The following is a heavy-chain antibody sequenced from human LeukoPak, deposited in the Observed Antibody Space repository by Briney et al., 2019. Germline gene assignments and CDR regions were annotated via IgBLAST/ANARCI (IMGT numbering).Heavy chain of an antibody. V-gene: IGHV4-59*01. Sequence: KPSETLSLTCTVSGGSISSYYWSWIRQPPGKGLEWIGYIYYSGGTNYNPSLKSRVTISVDTSKNQFSLKLSSVTAADTAVYYCARRAAATPDFDYWGQGTLVTVSS. CDR3: ARRAAATPDFDY. J-gene: IGHJ4*02. D-gene: IGHD2-15*01. CDR2: IYYSGGT. CDR1: GGSISSYY.